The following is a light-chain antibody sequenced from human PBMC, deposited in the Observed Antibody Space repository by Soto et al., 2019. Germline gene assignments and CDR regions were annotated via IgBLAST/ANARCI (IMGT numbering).Light chain of an antibody. CDR1: QAVNSW. CDR2: DVS. Sequence: DNPLTQSPSSIFASVGDRVTIXXRASQAVNSWLAWFQQKPGMAPKFAIYDVSSLQSGVPSRFSGSGSGTDFTLTISSLEPEDFAVYYCQQRSNWPPITFGQGTRLEI. V-gene: IGKV1-12*01. J-gene: IGKJ5*01. CDR3: QQRSNWPPIT.